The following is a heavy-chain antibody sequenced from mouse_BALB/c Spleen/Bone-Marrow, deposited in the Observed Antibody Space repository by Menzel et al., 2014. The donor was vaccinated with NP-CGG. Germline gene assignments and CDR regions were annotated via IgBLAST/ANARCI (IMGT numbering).Heavy chain of an antibody. CDR2: IDPANGNT. CDR1: GFNIKDTY. CDR3: ARLDLIAY. J-gene: IGHJ3*01. Sequence: VQLQQPGAELVKPGASVKLSCTASGFNIKDTYMHRVKQRPEQGLEWIGRIDPANGNTKYDPKFQGKATITADTSSNTAYLQLSSLTSEDTAVYSCARLDLIAYWGQGTLVTVSA. V-gene: IGHV14-3*02.